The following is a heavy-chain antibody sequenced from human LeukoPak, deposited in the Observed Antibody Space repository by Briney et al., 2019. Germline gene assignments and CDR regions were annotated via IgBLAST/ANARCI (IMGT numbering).Heavy chain of an antibody. CDR2: IRYDGSNK. CDR3: VWGYSGYPYY. Sequence: GGSLRLSCAASGFTFSSYGMHWVRQAPGKGLEWVAFIRYDGSNKYYADSVKGRFTISRDNAKNSLYLQMNSLRAEDTAVYYCVWGYSGYPYYWGQGTLVTVSS. D-gene: IGHD5-12*01. J-gene: IGHJ4*02. V-gene: IGHV3-30*02. CDR1: GFTFSSYG.